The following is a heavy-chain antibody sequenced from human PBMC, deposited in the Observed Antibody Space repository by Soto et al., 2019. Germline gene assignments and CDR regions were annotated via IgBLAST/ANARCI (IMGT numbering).Heavy chain of an antibody. Sequence: TGGSLRLSCAASGSTFSSYSMNWVRQAPGKGLEWVSSISSSSYIYYADSVKGRFTISRDNAKNSLYLQMNSLRAEDTAVYYCATTPETYYDILTGYSRPGRNFDYWGQGTLVTVSS. V-gene: IGHV3-21*01. CDR3: ATTPETYYDILTGYSRPGRNFDY. CDR2: ISSSSYI. CDR1: GSTFSSYS. J-gene: IGHJ4*02. D-gene: IGHD3-9*01.